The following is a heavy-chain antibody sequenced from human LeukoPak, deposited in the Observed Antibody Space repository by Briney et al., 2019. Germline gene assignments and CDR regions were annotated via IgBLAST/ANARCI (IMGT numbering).Heavy chain of an antibody. D-gene: IGHD1-26*01. CDR3: ARPLVDRYSGSIDGDYYYGMDV. V-gene: IGHV1-69*13. Sequence: SVNVSYMASGGTFSSYAISWVRPAPGQGLEWMGGIIPIFGTANYAQKFQGRVTITADESTSTAYMELSSLRSEDTAVYYCARPLVDRYSGSIDGDYYYGMDVWGQGTTVTVSS. CDR1: GGTFSSYA. J-gene: IGHJ6*02. CDR2: IIPIFGTA.